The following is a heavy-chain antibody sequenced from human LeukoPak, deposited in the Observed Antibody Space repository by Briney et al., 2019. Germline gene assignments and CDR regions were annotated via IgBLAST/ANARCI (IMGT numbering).Heavy chain of an antibody. CDR2: ISYRGST. Sequence: KPSETLSLTCTVSGGSISSDHWSWIRHPPGKGLEWIGCISYRGSTKYNPSLKSRVTISVDTSKNHFSLKLSSVTAADTAVYYRARVRGLGVITPYLDYWGQGTLVTVSS. CDR1: GGSISSDH. D-gene: IGHD3-16*02. J-gene: IGHJ4*02. V-gene: IGHV4-59*08. CDR3: ARVRGLGVITPYLDY.